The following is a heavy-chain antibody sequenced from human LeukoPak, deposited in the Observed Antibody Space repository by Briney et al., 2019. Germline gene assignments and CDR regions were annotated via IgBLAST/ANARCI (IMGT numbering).Heavy chain of an antibody. CDR3: ARGLISAVAGYWFDP. J-gene: IGHJ5*02. CDR2: ISAYNGNT. Sequence: ASVKVSCKAFGYTFTSYGISWVRQAPGQGLEWMGWISAYNGNTNYAQKLQGRVTMTTDTSTSTAYMELRSLRSDDTAVYYCARGLISAVAGYWFDPWGQGTLVTVSS. CDR1: GYTFTSYG. V-gene: IGHV1-18*01. D-gene: IGHD6-19*01.